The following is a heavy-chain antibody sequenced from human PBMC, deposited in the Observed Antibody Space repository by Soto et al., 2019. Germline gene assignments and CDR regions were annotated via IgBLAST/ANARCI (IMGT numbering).Heavy chain of an antibody. CDR1: GFTFSSYG. CDR2: IYLDGSKT. D-gene: IGHD2-15*01. J-gene: IGHJ4*02. CDR3: TKDRVPDGIYSFDY. V-gene: IGHV3-NL1*01. Sequence: LRLSCAASGFTFSSYGMHWVRQAPGKGLEWVAVIYLDGSKTDYRESVKGRFTISKDKSMKTLYLQMNSLRVEDAAVYYCTKDRVPDGIYSFDYWGQGALVTVSS.